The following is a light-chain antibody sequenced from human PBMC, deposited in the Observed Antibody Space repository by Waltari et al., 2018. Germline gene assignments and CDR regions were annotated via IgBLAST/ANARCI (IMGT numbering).Light chain of an antibody. CDR1: QSISSN. CDR2: GSS. V-gene: IGKV3-15*01. J-gene: IGKJ4*01. Sequence: EIVMTQSPATLSVPPGGIATVSCRASQSISSNLAWYQQKPGLATRLLIYGSSTRAPGIPARFSGSGSGTEFTLTISSLQSEDFAVYSCQQYNNWPPTFGGGTKVEIK. CDR3: QQYNNWPPT.